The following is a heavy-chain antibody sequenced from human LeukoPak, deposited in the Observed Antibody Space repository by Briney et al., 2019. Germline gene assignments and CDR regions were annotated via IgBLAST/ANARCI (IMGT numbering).Heavy chain of an antibody. CDR1: GGTFSSYA. J-gene: IGHJ4*02. CDR2: IIPIFGTA. D-gene: IGHD6-19*01. CDR3: AGQGTYSSAIGMGY. V-gene: IGHV1-69*13. Sequence: SVKVSCKASGGTFSSYAISWVRQAPGQGLEWMGGIIPIFGTANYAQKFQGRVTITADESTSTAYMELSSLRSEDTAVYYCAGQGTYSSAIGMGYWGQGTLVTVSS.